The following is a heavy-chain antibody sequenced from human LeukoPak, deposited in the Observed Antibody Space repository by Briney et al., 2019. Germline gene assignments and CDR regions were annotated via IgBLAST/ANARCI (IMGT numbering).Heavy chain of an antibody. V-gene: IGHV5-51*01. J-gene: IGHJ4*02. CDR3: ARPRGLAAMVDY. Sequence: GESLKISCKGSGYSFTSYWIGWVRQMPGESLGWMGITYPGDSDTRYSPSFQGQVTISADKSISTAYLQWSSLKASDTAMYYCARPRGLAAMVDYWGQGTLVTVSS. CDR2: TYPGDSDT. D-gene: IGHD5-18*01. CDR1: GYSFTSYW.